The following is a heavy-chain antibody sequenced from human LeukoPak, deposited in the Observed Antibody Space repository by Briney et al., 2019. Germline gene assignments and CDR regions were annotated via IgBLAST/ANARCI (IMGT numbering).Heavy chain of an antibody. CDR3: ARGRSSSWSDY. Sequence: ASLKVSCTASGYTFTSYAISWVRQAPGQGLEWMGWISAYDGNTNYAQKLQDRVTMTTDTSTSTAYMELRSLRSDDPAVYYCARGRSSSWSDYWGQGTLVTVSS. CDR2: ISAYDGNT. J-gene: IGHJ4*02. V-gene: IGHV1-18*01. CDR1: GYTFTSYA. D-gene: IGHD6-13*01.